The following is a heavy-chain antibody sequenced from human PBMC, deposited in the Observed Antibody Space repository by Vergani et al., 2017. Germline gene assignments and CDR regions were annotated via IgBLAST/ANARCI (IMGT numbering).Heavy chain of an antibody. CDR2: IFHSGTT. Sequence: QVQLQESGPGLVKPPGTLSLTCAVSGVSITSYNWWTWVRQSPGKGLEWIGEIFHSGTTNYNPSLKSRVTISVDTSKNQFSLKLCSVTAADTAVYYCAREIAAAGQLFDYWGQGTLVTVSS. CDR1: GVSITSYNW. CDR3: AREIAAAGQLFDY. D-gene: IGHD6-13*01. V-gene: IGHV4-4*03. J-gene: IGHJ4*02.